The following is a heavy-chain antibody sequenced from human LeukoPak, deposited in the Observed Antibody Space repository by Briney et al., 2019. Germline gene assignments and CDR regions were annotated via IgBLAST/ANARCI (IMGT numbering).Heavy chain of an antibody. CDR1: GFTLSDAW. V-gene: IGHV3-15*01. J-gene: IGHJ3*02. D-gene: IGHD3-16*02. Sequence: GGPLRLSCAASGFTLSDAWMSWVRQPPGEGLEWVGHIKSKTDGGTTDYAAPVKGRFTISRDGSKNTLYLQMNSLKTEDTAVYYCTKFFLGRRDCVWESYRYLAFDIWGHGTMVTVSS. CDR3: TKFFLGRRDCVWESYRYLAFDI. CDR2: IKSKTDGGTT.